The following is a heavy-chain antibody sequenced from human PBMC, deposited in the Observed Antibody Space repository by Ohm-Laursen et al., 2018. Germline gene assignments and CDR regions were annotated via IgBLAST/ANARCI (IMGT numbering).Heavy chain of an antibody. Sequence: SSVKVSCKASGYTFTGYYMHWVRQAPGQGLEWMGWINPNSGGTNYAQKFQGRVTMTRDTSISTAYMELSRLRSDDTAVYYCARDLWARYAFDIWGQGTLFTVSS. CDR2: INPNSGGT. D-gene: IGHD3-16*01. CDR3: ARDLWARYAFDI. J-gene: IGHJ3*02. V-gene: IGHV1-2*02. CDR1: GYTFTGYY.